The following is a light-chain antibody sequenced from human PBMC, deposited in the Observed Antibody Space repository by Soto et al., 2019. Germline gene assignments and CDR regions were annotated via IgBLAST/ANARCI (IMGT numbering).Light chain of an antibody. Sequence: DIHMTQSPSSLSASVGDRALITCRSSQSISFYLNWYLQKPGKAPELLIAAESSLYSAVPSRFSGSGAGTDFTLTISCLQSEDFATYYCQQYYSYPRTFGQGTKV. CDR2: AES. V-gene: IGKV1-39*01. CDR3: QQYYSYPRT. J-gene: IGKJ1*01. CDR1: QSISFY.